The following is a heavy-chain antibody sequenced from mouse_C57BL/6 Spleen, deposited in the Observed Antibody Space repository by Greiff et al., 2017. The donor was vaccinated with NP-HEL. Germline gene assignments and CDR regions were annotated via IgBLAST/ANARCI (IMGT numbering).Heavy chain of an antibody. V-gene: IGHV1-55*01. D-gene: IGHD3-2*02. CDR3: ARGSSGYGAMDY. CDR1: GYTFTSYW. CDR2: IYPGSGST. Sequence: VQLQQPGAELVKPGASVKMSCKASGYTFTSYWITWVKQRPGQGLEWIGDIYPGSGSTNYNEKFKSKATLTVDTSSSTAYMQLSSLTSEDSAVYYCARGSSGYGAMDYWGQGTSVTVSS. J-gene: IGHJ4*01.